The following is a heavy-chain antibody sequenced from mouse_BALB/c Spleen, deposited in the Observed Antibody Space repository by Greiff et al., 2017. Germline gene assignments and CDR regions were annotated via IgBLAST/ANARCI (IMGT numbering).Heavy chain of an antibody. CDR1: GFTFSDYY. CDR3: ARDGSITTARYYYAMDY. V-gene: IGHV5-4*02. CDR2: ISDGGSYT. J-gene: IGHJ4*01. Sequence: EVQLVESGGGLVKPGGSLKLSCAASGFTFSDYYMYWVRQTPEKRLEWVATISDGGSYTYYPDSVKGRFTISRDNAKNNLYLQMSSLKSEDTAMYYCARDGSITTARYYYAMDYWGQGTSVTVSS. D-gene: IGHD1-2*01.